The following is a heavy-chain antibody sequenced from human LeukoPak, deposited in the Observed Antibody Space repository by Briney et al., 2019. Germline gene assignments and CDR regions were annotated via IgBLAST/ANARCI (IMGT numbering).Heavy chain of an antibody. CDR3: ARDYGDLSDAFDI. V-gene: IGHV4-38-2*02. J-gene: IGHJ3*02. D-gene: IGHD4-17*01. CDR2: IYHSGRT. CDR1: GYSISSGYY. Sequence: SETLSLTCAVSGYSISSGYYWGWIRQPPGKGLEWIGSIYHSGRTYYNPSLKSRVTISVDTSKNQFSLKLSSVTAADTAVYYCARDYGDLSDAFDIWGQGTMVTVSS.